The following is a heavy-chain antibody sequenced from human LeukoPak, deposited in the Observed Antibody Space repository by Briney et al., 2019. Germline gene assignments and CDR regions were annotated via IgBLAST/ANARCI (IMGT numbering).Heavy chain of an antibody. CDR2: ISYSGST. D-gene: IGHD4-23*01. CDR3: ARLTVVTPTFDY. Sequence: PSETLSLTCAVSGVSISGYYWSWIRQPPGKGLEWIGYISYSGSTNYNFSLKSRITISVDTSKNHFSLKLSSVTAADTAVYYCARLTVVTPTFDYWGQGTLVTVSS. V-gene: IGHV4-59*12. CDR1: GVSISGYY. J-gene: IGHJ4*02.